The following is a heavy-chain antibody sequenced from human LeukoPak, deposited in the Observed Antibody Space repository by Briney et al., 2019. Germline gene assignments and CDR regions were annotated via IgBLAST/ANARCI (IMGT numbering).Heavy chain of an antibody. V-gene: IGHV4-59*01. CDR1: GGYIRSYY. CDR2: IYYSGST. Sequence: SETLSLTCTVSGGYIRSYYWSWIRQPPGKGLEWSGYIYYSGSTNYNPSLKSRVTISVDTSKNQFSLKLSSVTAADTAVYYCAREKYNWNDHDAFDIWGQGTMVTVSS. D-gene: IGHD1-1*01. CDR3: AREKYNWNDHDAFDI. J-gene: IGHJ3*02.